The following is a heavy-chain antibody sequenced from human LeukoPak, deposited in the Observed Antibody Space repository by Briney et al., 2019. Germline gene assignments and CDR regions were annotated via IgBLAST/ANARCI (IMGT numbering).Heavy chain of an antibody. CDR3: AKLPLPSGYSSSWYSGDYYYGMDV. J-gene: IGHJ6*02. D-gene: IGHD6-13*01. CDR1: GFTFRNYA. CDR2: IGAGGDTT. Sequence: PGGSLRLSCSASGFTFRNYAMNWVRQTPGKGLEWVSGIGAGGDTTYFADSVKGRFTISRDNSRNTLFLQMNSLRAEDTAVYYCAKLPLPSGYSSSWYSGDYYYGMDVWGQGTTVTVSS. V-gene: IGHV3-23*01.